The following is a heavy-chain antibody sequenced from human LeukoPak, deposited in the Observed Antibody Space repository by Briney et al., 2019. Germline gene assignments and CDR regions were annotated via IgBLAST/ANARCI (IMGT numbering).Heavy chain of an antibody. CDR1: GGSISSHY. CDR2: IYYSGST. D-gene: IGHD3-3*01. J-gene: IGHJ4*02. V-gene: IGHV4-59*11. CDR3: ARGLTEYYDFWSGYYTAASFYFDY. Sequence: SETLSLTCTVSGGSISSHYWSWIRQPPGKGLEWIGYIYYSGSTNYNPSLKSRVTISVDTSKNQFSLKLGSVTAADTAVYYCARGLTEYYDFWSGYYTAASFYFDYWGQGTLVTDSS.